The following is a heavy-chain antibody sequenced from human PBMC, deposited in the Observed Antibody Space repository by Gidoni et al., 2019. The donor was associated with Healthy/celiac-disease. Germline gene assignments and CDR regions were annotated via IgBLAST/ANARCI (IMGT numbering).Heavy chain of an antibody. CDR2: ISWNSGSI. Sequence: EVQLVESGGGLVQPGRSLRLSCAASGFTFDDYAIHWVRQAPGKGLEWVSGISWNSGSIGYADSVKGRFTISRDNAKNSLYLQMNSLRAEDTALYYCAKDIDGWGNWFDPWGQGTLVTVSS. CDR3: AKDIDGWGNWFDP. V-gene: IGHV3-9*01. D-gene: IGHD3-16*01. CDR1: GFTFDDYA. J-gene: IGHJ5*02.